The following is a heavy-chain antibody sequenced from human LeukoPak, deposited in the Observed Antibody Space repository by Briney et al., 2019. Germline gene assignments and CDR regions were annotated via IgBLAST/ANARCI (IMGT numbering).Heavy chain of an antibody. CDR2: MNPNSGNT. J-gene: IGHJ5*02. D-gene: IGHD4-17*01. CDR3: ARVPLSAVGTTVDQGWFDP. CDR1: GYTFTSYD. V-gene: IGHV1-8*01. Sequence: GASVKVSCKASGYTFTSYDINWVRQANGQGLEWMGWMNPNSGNTGCAQKFQGRVAMTRNTSISTAYMELSSLRSEDTAVYYCARVPLSAVGTTVDQGWFDPWGQGTLVTVSS.